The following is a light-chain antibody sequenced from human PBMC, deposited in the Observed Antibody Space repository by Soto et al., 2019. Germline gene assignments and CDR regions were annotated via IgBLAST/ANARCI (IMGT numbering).Light chain of an antibody. CDR2: DAS. CDR1: QSVGNS. Sequence: DIQMTQSPSTLSASVGDRVSITCRASQSVGNSLAWYQQRPGKAPKLLIFDASTLESGVPSKFSGSGSDTEFTFTISSLQPDESATYYCQQYNTYGLTFGGGTKVDIK. V-gene: IGKV1-5*01. J-gene: IGKJ4*02. CDR3: QQYNTYGLT.